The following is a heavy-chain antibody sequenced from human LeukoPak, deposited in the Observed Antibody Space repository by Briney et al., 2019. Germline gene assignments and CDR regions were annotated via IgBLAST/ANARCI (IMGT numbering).Heavy chain of an antibody. V-gene: IGHV1-69*01. CDR2: IIPIFGTA. J-gene: IGHJ4*02. D-gene: IGHD6-19*01. Sequence: SVKVSCKASGGTFSSYAISWVRQAPGQGLEWMGGIIPIFGTAIYAQKFQGRVTITADESTSTAYMELSSLRSEDTAVYYCARDRTGIAVAGTDFDYWGQGTLVTVSS. CDR1: GGTFSSYA. CDR3: ARDRTGIAVAGTDFDY.